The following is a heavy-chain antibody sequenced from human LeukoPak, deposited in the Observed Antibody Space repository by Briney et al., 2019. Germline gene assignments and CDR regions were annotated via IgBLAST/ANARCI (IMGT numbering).Heavy chain of an antibody. CDR3: ARAYGDYRATNWFDP. V-gene: IGHV3-33*01. CDR1: SFTFSNYG. CDR2: IWFDGTSK. Sequence: GRSLRLSCAASSFTFSNYGMHRVRQAPGKGLEWVAVIWFDGTSKYYADSVKGRFTISRDNAKNSLYLQMNSLRAEDTAVYYCARAYGDYRATNWFDPWGQGTLVTVSS. D-gene: IGHD4-17*01. J-gene: IGHJ5*02.